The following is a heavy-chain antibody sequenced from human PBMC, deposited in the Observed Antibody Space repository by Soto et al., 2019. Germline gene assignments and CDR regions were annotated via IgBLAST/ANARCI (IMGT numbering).Heavy chain of an antibody. J-gene: IGHJ5*02. CDR2: IRPIFGTA. Sequence: SSVKVSCKASGGTFSSYAISWVRQAPGQGLEWMGGIRPIFGTANYAQKLQGRVTITADESTSTAYMEQSRLRSEDTAVHYCATRKTGTGWFDPWGQGTLVTVSS. D-gene: IGHD1-7*01. CDR3: ATRKTGTGWFDP. CDR1: GGTFSSYA. V-gene: IGHV1-69*13.